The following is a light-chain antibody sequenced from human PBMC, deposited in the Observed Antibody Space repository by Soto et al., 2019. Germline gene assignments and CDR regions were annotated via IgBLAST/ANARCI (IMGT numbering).Light chain of an antibody. Sequence: EIVLTQSPATLSLSPGERATLFCGASQSVSSNYLAWYQQKPGLAPRLLIYDAFTRATGVPDRFSGRGSGTDFTLTISSLEHEACAVYYCQHYGSSPKTFGQGTKVEFK. CDR1: QSVSSNY. CDR3: QHYGSSPKT. V-gene: IGKV3D-20*01. CDR2: DAF. J-gene: IGKJ1*01.